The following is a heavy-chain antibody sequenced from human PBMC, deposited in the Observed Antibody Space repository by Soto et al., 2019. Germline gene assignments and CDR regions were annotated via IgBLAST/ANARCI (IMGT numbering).Heavy chain of an antibody. Sequence: EVQLLESGGGLVQPGGSLRLSCAASGFTFSSYAMSWVRQAPGKGLEWVSAISGRGGSTYYADSVKGRFTISRDNSKNSLYLQINSLRAEDTAVYYCAKDPGYSSSWYGTVYYYYGMDVWGQGTTVTVSS. V-gene: IGHV3-23*01. CDR3: AKDPGYSSSWYGTVYYYYGMDV. J-gene: IGHJ6*02. CDR1: GFTFSSYA. D-gene: IGHD6-13*01. CDR2: ISGRGGST.